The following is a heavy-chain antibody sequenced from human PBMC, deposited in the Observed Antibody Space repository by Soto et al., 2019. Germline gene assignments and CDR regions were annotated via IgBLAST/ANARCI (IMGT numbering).Heavy chain of an antibody. CDR2: ISINSAYI. CDR1: GFPFRSFT. D-gene: IGHD6-13*01. CDR3: TRDASRDSSDWGWFDP. J-gene: IGHJ5*02. V-gene: IGHV3-21*01. Sequence: NPGGSLRLSCAASGFPFRSFTMNLVRQSPGKGLEWVSTISINSAYIYYTDALRGRFTISRDNAKNSLHLQMNSLRAEDTAVYYCTRDASRDSSDWGWFDPWGPGTLVTVSS.